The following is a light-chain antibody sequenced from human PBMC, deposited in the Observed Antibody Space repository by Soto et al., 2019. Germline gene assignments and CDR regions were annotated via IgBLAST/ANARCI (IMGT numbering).Light chain of an antibody. CDR3: QQSFRAVHLT. J-gene: IGKJ4*01. Sequence: DIQMTQSPSSLSASVGDRVTITCRASQSISSYLVWYQQKPGKAPKLLIYAASTLESAVPSRFSGSGSGTEFTLTITSLQPEDSATYYCQQSFRAVHLTFGGGTKVEI. V-gene: IGKV1-39*01. CDR1: QSISSY. CDR2: AAS.